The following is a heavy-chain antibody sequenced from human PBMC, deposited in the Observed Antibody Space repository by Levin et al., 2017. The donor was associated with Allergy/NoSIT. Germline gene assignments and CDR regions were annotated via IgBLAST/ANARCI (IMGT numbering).Heavy chain of an antibody. D-gene: IGHD2/OR15-2a*01. J-gene: IGHJ3*02. CDR2: TNSDGSST. CDR1: GFTFSSYW. V-gene: IGHV3-74*01. Sequence: PGGSLRLSCAASGFTFSSYWMHWVRQVPGKGLVWVSRTNSDGSSTVYADSVKGRFTISRDNAKNTLYLQMKSLRADDTAVYYCAGEPHSAFNIWGQGTMVTVSS. CDR3: AGEPHSAFNI.